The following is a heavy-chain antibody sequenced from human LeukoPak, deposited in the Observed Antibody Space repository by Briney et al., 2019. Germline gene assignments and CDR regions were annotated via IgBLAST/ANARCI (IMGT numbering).Heavy chain of an antibody. CDR1: GGTFSSYA. CDR2: IIPIFGTA. CDR3: ARLSYKEYSSSSRGDY. J-gene: IGHJ4*02. Sequence: ASVKVSCKASGGTFSSYAISWVRQAPGQGLEWMGGIIPIFGTANYAQKFQGRVTITTDESTSTAYMELSSLRSEDTAVYYCARLSYKEYSSSSRGDYWGQGTLVTVSS. V-gene: IGHV1-69*05. D-gene: IGHD6-6*01.